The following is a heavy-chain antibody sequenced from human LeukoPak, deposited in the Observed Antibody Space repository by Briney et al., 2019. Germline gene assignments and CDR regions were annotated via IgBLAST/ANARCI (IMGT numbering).Heavy chain of an antibody. J-gene: IGHJ4*02. CDR1: GFTFDDYA. V-gene: IGHV3-9*01. CDR2: ISWNSGSI. CDR3: ARVSDDY. Sequence: GGSLRLSCAASGFTFDDYAMHWLRQAPGKGLEWVSGISWNSGSIGYADSVKGRFTISRDNAKNSLYLQMNSLRAEDTAVYYCARVSDDYWGQGTLVTVSS.